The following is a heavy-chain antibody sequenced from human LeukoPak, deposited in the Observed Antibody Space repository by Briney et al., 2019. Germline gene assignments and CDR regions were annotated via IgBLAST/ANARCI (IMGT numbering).Heavy chain of an antibody. CDR1: GGSISSSSYY. V-gene: IGHV4-39*07. Sequence: SETLSLTCTVSGGSISSSSYYWGWIRQPPGKGLEWIGSIYYSGSTYYNPSLKSRVTISVDTSKNQFSLKLSSVTAADTAVYYCARVTNYGPKYDAFDIWGQGTMVTVSS. CDR2: IYYSGST. J-gene: IGHJ3*02. CDR3: ARVTNYGPKYDAFDI. D-gene: IGHD3-10*01.